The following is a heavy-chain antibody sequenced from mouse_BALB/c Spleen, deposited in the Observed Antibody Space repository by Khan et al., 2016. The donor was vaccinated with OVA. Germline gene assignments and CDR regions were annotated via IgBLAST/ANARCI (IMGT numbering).Heavy chain of an antibody. CDR3: ARRGYDYGRGALFAY. V-gene: IGHV2-2*02. D-gene: IGHD2-4*01. J-gene: IGHJ3*01. CDR2: IWSAGST. CDR1: GFSLNNYS. Sequence: QVQLKQSGPGLVQPSQSLSITCTVSGFSLNNYSVHWVRQSPGKGLEWLGVIWSAGSTDYNAAFISRLTISKDNSRRQVFFKMNSLQPNDTAIYYWARRGYDYGRGALFAYWGQGTLGTVSA.